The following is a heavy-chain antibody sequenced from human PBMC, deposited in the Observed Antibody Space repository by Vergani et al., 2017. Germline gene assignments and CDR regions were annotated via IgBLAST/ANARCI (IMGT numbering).Heavy chain of an antibody. D-gene: IGHD6-13*01. Sequence: QVQLVQSGAEVKKPGASVKVSCKASGYTFSSYGINWVRQATGQGLEWMGWMNPNSGNTGYAQKFQGRVTITRNTSISTAYMELSSLRSEDTAGYYCARATYSSSSIFDYWGQGTLVTVSS. J-gene: IGHJ4*02. CDR3: ARATYSSSSIFDY. V-gene: IGHV1-8*03. CDR1: GYTFSSYG. CDR2: MNPNSGNT.